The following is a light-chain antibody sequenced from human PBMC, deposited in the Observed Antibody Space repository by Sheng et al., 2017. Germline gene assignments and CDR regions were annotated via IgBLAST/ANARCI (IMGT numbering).Light chain of an antibody. V-gene: IGKV1-6*01. Sequence: AIQVTQSPSSLSASVGDRVTITCRTSQDIGNDLGWYQQKPGKAPKLLIYAASTLQSGVPSRFSGSGSGTHFTLTISSLQPEDLATFYCLQDYNYPLSFGQGPSWRSN. CDR3: LQDYNYPLS. CDR2: AAS. J-gene: IGKJ2*03. CDR1: QDIGND.